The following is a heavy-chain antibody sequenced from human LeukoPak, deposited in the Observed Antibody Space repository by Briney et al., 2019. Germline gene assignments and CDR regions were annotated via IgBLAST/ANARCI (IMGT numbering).Heavy chain of an antibody. CDR1: GFTVSSNY. J-gene: IGHJ6*02. CDR3: ARERPAAMSYYYYYGMDV. D-gene: IGHD2-2*01. V-gene: IGHV3-66*01. CDR2: IYSGGST. Sequence: GGSLRLSCAASGFTVSSNYMSWVRQAPGKGLEWVSVIYSGGSTYYADSVKGRFTISRDNSKNTLYLQMNSLGAEDTAVYYCARERPAAMSYYYYYGMDVRGQGTTVTVSS.